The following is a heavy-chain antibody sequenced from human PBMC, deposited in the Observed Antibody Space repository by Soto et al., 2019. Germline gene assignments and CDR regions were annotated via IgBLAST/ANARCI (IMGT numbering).Heavy chain of an antibody. D-gene: IGHD4-17*01. V-gene: IGHV4-59*01. CDR1: GGSISSYY. J-gene: IGHJ6*02. CDR3: ARELSTVTSYGMDV. Sequence: PSETLSLTCTVSGGSISSYYWSWVRQPPGKGLEWIGYIYYSGSINYQPSLKSRVTISVDTSKNQFSLKLSSVTAADTAVYYCARELSTVTSYGMDVWGQGTTVTVSS. CDR2: IYYSGSI.